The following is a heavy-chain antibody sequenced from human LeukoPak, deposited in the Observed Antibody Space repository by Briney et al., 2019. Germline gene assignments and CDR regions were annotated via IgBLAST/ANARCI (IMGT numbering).Heavy chain of an antibody. CDR3: ARAAGVLWFGELLSKPGPGYFDY. V-gene: IGHV1-18*04. J-gene: IGHJ4*02. CDR1: GYTFTGYY. D-gene: IGHD3-10*01. CDR2: ISAYNGNT. Sequence: ASVKVSCKTSGYTFTGYYMHWVRQAPGQGLEWMGWISAYNGNTNYAQKLQGRVTMTTDTSTSTAYMELRSLRSDDTAVYYCARAAGVLWFGELLSKPGPGYFDYWGQGTLVTVSS.